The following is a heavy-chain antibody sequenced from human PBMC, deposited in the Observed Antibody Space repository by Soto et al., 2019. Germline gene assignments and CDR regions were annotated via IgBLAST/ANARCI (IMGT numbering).Heavy chain of an antibody. CDR3: ARGPRIAVAGTNAFDI. CDR2: MNPNSGNT. D-gene: IGHD6-19*01. CDR1: GYTFTSYD. Sequence: ASVKVSCKASGYTFTSYDINWVRQATGQGLEWMGWMNPNSGNTGYAQKFQGRVTMTRNTSISTAYMELSSLRSEDTAVYYCARGPRIAVAGTNAFDIWSQGTMVTVSS. V-gene: IGHV1-8*01. J-gene: IGHJ3*02.